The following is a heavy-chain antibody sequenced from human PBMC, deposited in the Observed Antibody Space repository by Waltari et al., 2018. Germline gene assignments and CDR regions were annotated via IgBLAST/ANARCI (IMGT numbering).Heavy chain of an antibody. CDR2: IIPILGIA. CDR3: AKDHHSGSSLPYFGY. J-gene: IGHJ4*02. D-gene: IGHD1-26*01. V-gene: IGHV1-69*08. Sequence: QVQLVQSGAEVKKPGSSVKVSCKASGGTFSSYTISWVRQAPGQGLEWMGRIIPILGIANYAQKFQGRVTITADKSTSTAYMELSSLRTEDTAVFYCAKDHHSGSSLPYFGYGGQGTLVTVSS. CDR1: GGTFSSYT.